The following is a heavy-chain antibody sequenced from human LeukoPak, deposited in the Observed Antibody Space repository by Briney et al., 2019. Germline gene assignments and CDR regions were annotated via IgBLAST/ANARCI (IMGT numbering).Heavy chain of an antibody. CDR2: INPNSGGT. V-gene: IGHV1-2*05. Sequence: ASVKVSCKASLYTFTGYFMHWVRQAPGQGVEWMGRINPNSGGTNYAQKFQGRVTMTRDTSISRAYMELSRLRSDDTGVYYCAREAVAGCSDYCGQGTLVTVSS. D-gene: IGHD6-19*01. CDR1: LYTFTGYF. J-gene: IGHJ4*02. CDR3: AREAVAGCSDY.